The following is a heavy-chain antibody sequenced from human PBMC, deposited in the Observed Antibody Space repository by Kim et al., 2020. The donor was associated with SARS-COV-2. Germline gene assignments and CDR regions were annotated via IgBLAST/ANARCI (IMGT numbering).Heavy chain of an antibody. V-gene: IGHV4-34*01. D-gene: IGHD6-6*01. J-gene: IGHJ5*02. CDR2: INHRGTT. CDR3: ARVLVAARGWFDP. Sequence: SETLSLTCAVYGESFSGNSWSWIRQPPGKGLEWIGEINHRGTTNYNPSLKSRLTISMDMSKNQFSLKLTSVTAADTAVYYCARVLVAARGWFDPWGQGTQVTVSS. CDR1: GESFSGNS.